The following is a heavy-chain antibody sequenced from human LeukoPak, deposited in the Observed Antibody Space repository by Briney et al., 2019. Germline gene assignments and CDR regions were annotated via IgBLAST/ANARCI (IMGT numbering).Heavy chain of an antibody. CDR3: ARSRCGGDCYHLDY. Sequence: WETLSLTCAVYGGSFSGYYWSWIRQPPGKGLEWIGEINHSGSTNYNPSLKSRVTISVDTSKNQFSLKLSSVTAADTAVYYCARSRCGGDCYHLDYWGQGTLVTVSS. J-gene: IGHJ4*02. D-gene: IGHD2-21*02. CDR2: INHSGST. CDR1: GGSFSGYY. V-gene: IGHV4-34*01.